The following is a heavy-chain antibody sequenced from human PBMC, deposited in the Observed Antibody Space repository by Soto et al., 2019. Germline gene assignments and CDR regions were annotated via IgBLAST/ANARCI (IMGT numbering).Heavy chain of an antibody. Sequence: ASVKVSCQVSGYTLTELSMHWVRQAPGKGLEWMGGFDPEDGETIYAQKFQGRVTMTEDTSTDTAYMELSSLRSEDTAVYYCATGPVRIAAAGTGSYYYYGMDVWGQGTTVTVSS. D-gene: IGHD6-13*01. J-gene: IGHJ6*02. CDR2: FDPEDGET. V-gene: IGHV1-24*01. CDR3: ATGPVRIAAAGTGSYYYYGMDV. CDR1: GYTLTELS.